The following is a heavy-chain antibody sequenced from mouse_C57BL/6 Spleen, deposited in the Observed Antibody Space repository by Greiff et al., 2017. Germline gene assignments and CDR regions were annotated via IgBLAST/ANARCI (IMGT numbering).Heavy chain of an antibody. D-gene: IGHD1-1*01. CDR2: IYPRSGNT. CDR3: ARSPYGSSYGYAMDY. Sequence: VQLQQPGAELVKPGASVKMSCKASGYTFTSYGISWVKQRTGQGLEWIGEIYPRSGNTYYNEKFKSKATLTADKSSSTAYMELRSLTSEDSAVYFCARSPYGSSYGYAMDYWGQGTSVTVSS. CDR1: GYTFTSYG. J-gene: IGHJ4*01. V-gene: IGHV1-81*01.